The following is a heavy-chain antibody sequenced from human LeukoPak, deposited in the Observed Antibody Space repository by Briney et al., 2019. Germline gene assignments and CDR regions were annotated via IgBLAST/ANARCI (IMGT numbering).Heavy chain of an antibody. V-gene: IGHV3-49*04. CDR1: GFTFGDYA. D-gene: IGHD2-2*01. Sequence: GGSLRLSCTASGFTFGDYAMSWVRQAPGKGLEWVGFIRSKAYGGTTEYAASVKGRFTISRDDSKSIAYLQMNSLKTEDTAVYYCTTDSPYCSSTSCYYYYMDVWGKGTTVTISS. CDR2: IRSKAYGGTT. J-gene: IGHJ6*03. CDR3: TTDSPYCSSTSCYYYYMDV.